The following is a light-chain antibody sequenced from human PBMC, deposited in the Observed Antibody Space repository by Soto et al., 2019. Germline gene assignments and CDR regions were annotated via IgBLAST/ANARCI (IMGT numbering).Light chain of an antibody. CDR1: QSVTSSY. Sequence: EIVLTQSPGTLSLSPGERATLSYRASQSVTSSYLAWYQQKPGQAPRLLIYRTSSRATGIPDRFSGSGSGTDFTLTISRLEPEDFAVYYCQQYGSSPHTFGQGTKLEIK. V-gene: IGKV3-20*01. CDR2: RTS. CDR3: QQYGSSPHT. J-gene: IGKJ2*01.